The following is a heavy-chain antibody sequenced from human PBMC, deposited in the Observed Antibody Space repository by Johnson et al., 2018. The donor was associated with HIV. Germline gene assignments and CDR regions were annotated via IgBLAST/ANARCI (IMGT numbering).Heavy chain of an antibody. V-gene: IGHV3-7*05. J-gene: IGHJ3*02. CDR3: ARDVTTTVTTDAFDI. Sequence: VQLVESGGGLVQPGGSLRLSCAASGFTFSSYWMSWVRQAPGKGLEWVANIKQDGSEKYYVDSVKGRFTISRDNAKNSLYLQMKSLRAEDTAVYYCARDVTTTVTTDAFDIWGQGTMVTVSS. CDR2: IKQDGSEK. D-gene: IGHD4-17*01. CDR1: GFTFSSYW.